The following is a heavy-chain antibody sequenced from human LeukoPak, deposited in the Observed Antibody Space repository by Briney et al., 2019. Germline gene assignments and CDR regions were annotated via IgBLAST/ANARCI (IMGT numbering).Heavy chain of an antibody. V-gene: IGHV4-34*01. J-gene: IGHJ4*02. CDR1: GGSFSGYY. CDR3: ARGLVAVAGRGGYGY. CDR2: INHSGST. D-gene: IGHD6-19*01. Sequence: SETLSLTCAVYGGSFSGYYWSWIRQPPGKGLEWIGEINHSGSTNYNPSLESRVTISVDTSKNQFSLKLSSVTAADTAVYYCARGLVAVAGRGGYGYWGQGTLVTVSS.